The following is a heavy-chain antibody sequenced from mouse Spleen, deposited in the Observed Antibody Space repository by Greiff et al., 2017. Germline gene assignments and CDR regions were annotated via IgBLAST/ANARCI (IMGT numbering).Heavy chain of an antibody. J-gene: IGHJ3*01. CDR2: ISYSGST. Sequence: EVKLQESGPGMVKPSQSLSLTCTVTGYSITSGYDWHWIRHFPGNKLEWMGYISYSGSTNYNPSLKSRISITHDTSKNHFFLKLNSVTTEDTATYYCARGYDYDGAWFAYWGQGTLVTVSA. V-gene: IGHV3-1*01. D-gene: IGHD2-4*01. CDR3: ARGYDYDGAWFAY. CDR1: GYSITSGYD.